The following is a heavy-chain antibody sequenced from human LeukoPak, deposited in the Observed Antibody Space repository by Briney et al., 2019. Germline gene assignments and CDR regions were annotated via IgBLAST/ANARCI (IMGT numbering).Heavy chain of an antibody. J-gene: IGHJ4*02. D-gene: IGHD3-10*01. V-gene: IGHV3-23*01. CDR3: AKAESGDFDY. CDR2: TSGSGGST. Sequence: GGSLRLPCAASGFTFSSYAMSWVRQAPGKGLEWVSATSGSGGSTYYADSVKGRFTISRDNSKNTLYLQMNSLRAEDTAVYYCAKAESGDFDYWGQGTLVTVSS. CDR1: GFTFSSYA.